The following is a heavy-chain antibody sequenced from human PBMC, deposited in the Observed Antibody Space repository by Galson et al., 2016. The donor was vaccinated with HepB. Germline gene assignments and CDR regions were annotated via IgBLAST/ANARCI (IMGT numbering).Heavy chain of an antibody. Sequence: SETLSLTFSVPGASVSSPTSFWTWIRQPPGKGLEWIGFVFYDERTGYDPSFKSRVTISLDTSNNQFSLKLTSVPTADTAVYYCAKIGWGGDSWGPGALVAVSS. J-gene: IGHJ4*02. D-gene: IGHD3-10*01. V-gene: IGHV4-61*01. CDR2: VFYDERT. CDR1: GASVSSPTSF. CDR3: AKIGWGGDS.